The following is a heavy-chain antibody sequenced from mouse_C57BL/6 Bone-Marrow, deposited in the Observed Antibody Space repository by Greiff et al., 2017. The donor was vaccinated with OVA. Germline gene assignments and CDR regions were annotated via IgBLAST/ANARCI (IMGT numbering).Heavy chain of an antibody. V-gene: IGHV1-55*01. CDR3: ARSTYGSSLYYFDY. J-gene: IGHJ2*01. CDR1: GYTFTSYW. D-gene: IGHD1-1*01. Sequence: LQPGAELVKPGASVKMSCKASGYTFTSYWITWVKQRPGQGLEWIGDIYPGSGSTNYNEKFKSKATLTVDTSSSTAYMQLSSLTSEDSAVYYCARSTYGSSLYYFDYWGQGTTLTVSS. CDR2: IYPGSGST.